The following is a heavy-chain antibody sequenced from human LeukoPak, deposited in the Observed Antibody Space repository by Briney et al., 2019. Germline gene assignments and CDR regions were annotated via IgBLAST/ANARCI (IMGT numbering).Heavy chain of an antibody. D-gene: IGHD2-15*01. CDR1: GGTFSSYA. Sequence: ASVKVSCKASGGTFSSYAISWVRQAPGQGLEWMGGIIPILGIANYAQKFQGRVTITADKSTSTAYMELSSLRSEDTAVYYCARDKNYCSGGSCYSVRFDYWGQGTLVTVSS. CDR3: ARDKNYCSGGSCYSVRFDY. CDR2: IIPILGIA. V-gene: IGHV1-69*10. J-gene: IGHJ4*02.